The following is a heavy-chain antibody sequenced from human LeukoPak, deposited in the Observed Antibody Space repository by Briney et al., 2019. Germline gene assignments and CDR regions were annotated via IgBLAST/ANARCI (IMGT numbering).Heavy chain of an antibody. V-gene: IGHV4-59*12. Sequence: PSETLSLTCNVSGDSITTYYWSWIRQPPGKGLEWIGYIYYSVTSDYNPSLKSRLTISVDKSRNHFSLNLTSVTAADTAVYFCARELATINGPYFESWGQGTLVTVSS. CDR2: IYYSVTS. J-gene: IGHJ4*02. D-gene: IGHD5-24*01. CDR1: GDSITTYY. CDR3: ARELATINGPYFES.